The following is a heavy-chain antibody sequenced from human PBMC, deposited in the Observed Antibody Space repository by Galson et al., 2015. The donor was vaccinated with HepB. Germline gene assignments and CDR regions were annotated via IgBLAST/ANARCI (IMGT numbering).Heavy chain of an antibody. V-gene: IGHV3-33*06. J-gene: IGHJ4*02. CDR2: IWYDGSEK. CDR1: GFTFSGYG. D-gene: IGHD7-27*01. CDR3: AKDSSPTGDHGGYFDN. Sequence: SLRLSCAAPGFTFSGYGTHWVRQAPGKGLEWVALIWYDGSEKDYADSVKGRFTISRDNSKNTLFLQMNNLRVEDTAVYFCAKDSSPTGDHGGYFDNWGQGTLVTVSA.